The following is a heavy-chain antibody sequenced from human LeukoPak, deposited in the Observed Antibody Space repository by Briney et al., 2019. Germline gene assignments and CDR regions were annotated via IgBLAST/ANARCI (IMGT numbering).Heavy chain of an antibody. CDR3: ARDAGKGSKDFEFDY. CDR2: ISAPGDST. Sequence: GGSLRLSCAASGFTFSKFAMSWVRQAPGKGLEWVSSISAPGDSTYYADSVKGRFTISRDNSKNTLFLLMNTPRAEDTAVYYCARDAGKGSKDFEFDYWDQGVRVIVSS. J-gene: IGHJ4*02. D-gene: IGHD1-14*01. V-gene: IGHV3-23*01. CDR1: GFTFSKFA.